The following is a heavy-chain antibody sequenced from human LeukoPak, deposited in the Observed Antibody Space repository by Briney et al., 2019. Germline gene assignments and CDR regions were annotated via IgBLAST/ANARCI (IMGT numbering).Heavy chain of an antibody. J-gene: IGHJ6*04. CDR3: TTDRLIVVVPAALYGMDV. V-gene: IGHV3-15*01. D-gene: IGHD2-2*01. CDR1: GFTFSNAW. Sequence: GGSLRLSCAASGFTFSNAWMSWVRQAPGKGREWVGRIKSKTDGGTTDYAAPVKGRFTISRDDSTNTLYLQMNSLKTEDTAVYYCTTDRLIVVVPAALYGMDVWGKGTTVTVSS. CDR2: IKSKTDGGTT.